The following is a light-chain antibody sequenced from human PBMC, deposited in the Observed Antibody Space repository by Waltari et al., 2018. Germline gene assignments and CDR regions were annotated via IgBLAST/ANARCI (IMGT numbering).Light chain of an antibody. CDR1: QSVGRF. Sequence: EIVLTQSPSTLSLSPGERATLSCRASQSVGRFLAWYQQKPGQAPRLLIYHASIRATGLPDRFSGSGSGTDFSLTIRGLEPEDFAVYYCQKYVNLPATFGQGTKVEIK. V-gene: IGKV3-20*01. CDR2: HAS. CDR3: QKYVNLPAT. J-gene: IGKJ1*01.